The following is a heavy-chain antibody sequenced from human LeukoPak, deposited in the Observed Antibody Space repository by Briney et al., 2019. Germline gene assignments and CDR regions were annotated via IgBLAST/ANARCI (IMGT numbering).Heavy chain of an antibody. J-gene: IGHJ6*02. Sequence: ASVKVSCKASGYTFTSYAMHWVRQAPGQRLEWMGWINAGNGNTKYSQKFQGRVTITRDTSTSTAYMELSSLRSEDTAVYYCARAVFRSGSYDYGMDVWGQGTTVTVSS. CDR2: INAGNGNT. CDR3: ARAVFRSGSYDYGMDV. D-gene: IGHD1-26*01. CDR1: GYTFTSYA. V-gene: IGHV1-3*01.